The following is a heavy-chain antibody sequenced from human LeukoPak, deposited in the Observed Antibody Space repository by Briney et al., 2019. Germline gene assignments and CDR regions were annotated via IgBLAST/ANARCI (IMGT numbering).Heavy chain of an antibody. CDR2: IIPIFGTA. D-gene: IGHD5-12*01. CDR1: GGTFSSYA. CDR3: ARQGYSGYDPLDY. J-gene: IGHJ4*02. Sequence: WASVTVSCKASGGTFSSYAISWVRQAPGQGLEWMGGIIPIFGTANYAQKFQGRVTITADESTSTAYMELRSLRSDDTAVYYCARQGYSGYDPLDYWGQGTLVTVSS. V-gene: IGHV1-69*13.